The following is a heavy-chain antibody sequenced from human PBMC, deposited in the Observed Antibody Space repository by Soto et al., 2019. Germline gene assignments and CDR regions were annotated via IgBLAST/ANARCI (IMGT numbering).Heavy chain of an antibody. D-gene: IGHD3-16*01. CDR2: ISYDGSNK. J-gene: IGHJ4*02. CDR3: SKDRAGDSYGAARNGLDY. V-gene: IGHV3-30*18. CDR1: GCTLVSYG. Sequence: RLSCAAAGCTLVSYGIHWVRQAPGKWLEWVAVISYDGSNKYYGDAVKSRFTITRDNSKNTLYLQMNSLRAADKAVYYYSKDRAGDSYGAARNGLDYWGQGTLVSVSS.